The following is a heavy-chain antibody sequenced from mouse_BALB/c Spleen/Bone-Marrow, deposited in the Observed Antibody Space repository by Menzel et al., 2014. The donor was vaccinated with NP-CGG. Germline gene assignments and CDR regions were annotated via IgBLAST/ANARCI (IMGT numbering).Heavy chain of an antibody. CDR1: GFDFSRYW. J-gene: IGHJ3*01. Sequence: EVQVVESGGGLVQPGGSLKLSCAASGFDFSRYWMSWVRQAPGKGLEWIGEINPDSSTINYTPSLKDKFIISRDNAKNTLYLQMSKVRSEDTAHYYCARLGYYGALAYWGQGTLVTVSA. D-gene: IGHD1-1*01. CDR2: INPDSSTI. V-gene: IGHV4-1*02. CDR3: ARLGYYGALAY.